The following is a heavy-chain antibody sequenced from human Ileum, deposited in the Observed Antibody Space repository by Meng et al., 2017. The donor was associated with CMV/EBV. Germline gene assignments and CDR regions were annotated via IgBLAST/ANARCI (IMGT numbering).Heavy chain of an antibody. CDR1: EFTFNNYA. CDR2: IGGSDGTT. Sequence: GESLRLSCAASEFTFNNYAMSWVRQAPGKGLEWVSSIGGSDGTTFHVDSVKGRFTISRDNSKNTLYLQMNDLRPEDMAIYYCAKHDYDFWTGYNLYFASWGQGTLVTVSS. J-gene: IGHJ4*02. D-gene: IGHD3-3*01. V-gene: IGHV3-23*01. CDR3: AKHDYDFWTGYNLYFAS.